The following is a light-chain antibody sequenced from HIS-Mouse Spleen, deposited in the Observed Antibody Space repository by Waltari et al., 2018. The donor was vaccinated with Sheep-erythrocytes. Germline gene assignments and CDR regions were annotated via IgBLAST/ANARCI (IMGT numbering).Light chain of an antibody. J-gene: IGLJ1*01. Sequence: QSALTQPRSGSGSPGPSVPISCTGSRCDVGGYTHVSWYQQHPGKAPKLMIYDVSKRPSGVPDRFSGSKSGNTASLTISGLQAEDEADYYCCSYAGSYNHVFATGTKVTVL. V-gene: IGLV2-11*01. CDR3: CSYAGSYNHV. CDR2: DVS. CDR1: RCDVGGYTH.